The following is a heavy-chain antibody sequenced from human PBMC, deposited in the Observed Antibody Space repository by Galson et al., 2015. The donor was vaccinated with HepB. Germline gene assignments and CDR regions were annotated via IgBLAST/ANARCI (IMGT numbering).Heavy chain of an antibody. Sequence: SVKVSCKASGYTFSNYGIGWVRQAPGQGLEWMGWISGSKGNTNYAQKFQGRVTMTTDTSTSTAYVELRSLRSDDTAVYYCARSGNDILTGYFYWGQGTLVTVSS. CDR2: ISGSKGNT. CDR1: GYTFSNYG. J-gene: IGHJ4*02. CDR3: ARSGNDILTGYFY. V-gene: IGHV1-18*01. D-gene: IGHD3-9*01.